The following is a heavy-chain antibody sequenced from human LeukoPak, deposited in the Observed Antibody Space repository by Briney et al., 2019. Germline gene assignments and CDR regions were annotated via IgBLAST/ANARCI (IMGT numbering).Heavy chain of an antibody. D-gene: IGHD4-23*01. V-gene: IGHV4-39*02. CDR3: AREMGVVTAHGIDV. Sequence: SETLSLTCAVSGGSISSISSNNYHWGWIRQPPGKGLEWIGSIYYSGSTYYNPSLKSRVTISVDTSKNQFSLKLSSVTAADTALYYCAREMGVVTAHGIDVWGQGTTVTVSS. CDR2: IYYSGST. J-gene: IGHJ6*02. CDR1: GGSISSISSNNYH.